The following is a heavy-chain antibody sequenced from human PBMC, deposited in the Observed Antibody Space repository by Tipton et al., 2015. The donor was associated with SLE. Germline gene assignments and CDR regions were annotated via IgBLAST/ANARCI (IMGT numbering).Heavy chain of an antibody. CDR3: ARGPFVSRDYVWGSYRYTGRYFDY. CDR2: IYYSGST. D-gene: IGHD3-16*02. Sequence: TLSLTCTVSDGSISSHYWSWIRQPPGKGLEWIGYIYYSGSTNYNPSLKSRVTISVDTSKNQFSLKLSSVTAADTAVYYCARGPFVSRDYVWGSYRYTGRYFDYWGQGTLVTVSS. CDR1: DGSISSHY. V-gene: IGHV4-59*11. J-gene: IGHJ4*02.